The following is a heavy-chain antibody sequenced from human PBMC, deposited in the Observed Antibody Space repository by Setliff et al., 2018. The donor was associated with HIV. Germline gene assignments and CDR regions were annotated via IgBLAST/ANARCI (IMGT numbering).Heavy chain of an antibody. V-gene: IGHV3-15*01. CDR2: IRNKKNGGTT. D-gene: IGHD1-26*01. J-gene: IGHJ4*02. Sequence: GGSLRLSCAPAGFTFSNAWMTWVRQAPGKGLEWVARIRNKKNGGTTYYAAPVEGRFTISRDDSKNTLSLQMNSLKTEDTAIYYCTTDLGSGRFSWNNNWGQGTLVTVSS. CDR1: GFTFSNAW. CDR3: TTDLGSGRFSWNNN.